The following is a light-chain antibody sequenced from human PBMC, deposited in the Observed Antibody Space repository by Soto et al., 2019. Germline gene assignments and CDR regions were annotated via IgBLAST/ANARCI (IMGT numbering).Light chain of an antibody. CDR3: QQYRSWPRT. Sequence: EILLTQSPAALSVSPGGRATLSCRASQDVMYDLAWYQQKPGQAPRLLVYGASTRATDAPPRFRGSGSGREFSLTISSLQSEDFATYYCQQYRSWPRTFGQGSRVEIK. V-gene: IGKV3-15*01. J-gene: IGKJ1*01. CDR1: QDVMYD. CDR2: GAS.